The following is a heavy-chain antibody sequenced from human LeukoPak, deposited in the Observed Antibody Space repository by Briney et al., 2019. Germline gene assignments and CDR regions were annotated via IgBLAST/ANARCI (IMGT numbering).Heavy chain of an antibody. CDR3: ARVVQQQLAADY. CDR1: GFTFSSYA. J-gene: IGHJ4*02. Sequence: PGGSLRLSCAASGFTFSSYAMSWVRQAPGKGLEWVSAISGSGGSTYYADSVKGRFTISRDNSKNTLYLQMNSLRAEDTAVYYCARVVQQQLAADYWGQGTLVTVSS. D-gene: IGHD6-13*01. CDR2: ISGSGGST. V-gene: IGHV3-23*01.